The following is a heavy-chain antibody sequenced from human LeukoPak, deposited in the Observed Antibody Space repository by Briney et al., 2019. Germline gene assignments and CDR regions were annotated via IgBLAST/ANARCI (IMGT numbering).Heavy chain of an antibody. V-gene: IGHV1-69*13. D-gene: IGHD2-15*01. CDR3: ARYCSGGSCYSPAPSYGMDV. Sequence: SVKVSCKASGYTFTGYYMHWVRQAPGQGLEWMGGIIPIFGTANYAQKFQGRVTITADESTSTAYMELSSLRSEDTAVYYCARYCSGGSCYSPAPSYGMDVWGQGTTVTVSS. J-gene: IGHJ6*02. CDR1: GYTFTGYY. CDR2: IIPIFGTA.